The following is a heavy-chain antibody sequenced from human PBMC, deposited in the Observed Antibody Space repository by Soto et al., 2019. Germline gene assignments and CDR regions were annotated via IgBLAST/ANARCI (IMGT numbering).Heavy chain of an antibody. D-gene: IGHD5-12*01. V-gene: IGHV4-34*01. CDR3: ARTDIVTTNWFDP. J-gene: IGHJ5*02. CDR1: GESFIGYY. Sequence: QVHLQQWGAGLLKPSETLSLTCAVYGESFIGYYWTWIRQSPGQGLEWIGEINHGGSTNYNPSLKSRVTISIDTSTNQFSLKLTSVTAADTSVYYWARTDIVTTNWFDPWGQGTLVTVSS. CDR2: INHGGST.